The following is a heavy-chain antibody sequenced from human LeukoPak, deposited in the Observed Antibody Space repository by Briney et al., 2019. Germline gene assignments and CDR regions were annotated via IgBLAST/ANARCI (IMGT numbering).Heavy chain of an antibody. Sequence: ASVKVSCKASGGTFSSYAISWVRQAPGQGLEWMGGIIPIFGTANYAQKFQGRVTITADESTSTAYMELSSLRSEDTAVYYCARTRTPWDWLLLDYWGQGTLVTVSS. CDR1: GGTFSSYA. CDR3: ARTRTPWDWLLLDY. D-gene: IGHD3/OR15-3a*01. J-gene: IGHJ4*02. CDR2: IIPIFGTA. V-gene: IGHV1-69*13.